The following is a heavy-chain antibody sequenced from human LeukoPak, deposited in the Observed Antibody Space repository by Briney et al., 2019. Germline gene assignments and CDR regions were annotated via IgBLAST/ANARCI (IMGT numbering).Heavy chain of an antibody. CDR1: GFTFSSYT. CDR2: ITGDCNYI. D-gene: IGHD3-3*01. CDR3: ARERNFYYFDY. J-gene: IGHJ4*02. V-gene: IGHV3-21*01. Sequence: GGSLRLSCAASGFTFSSYTMTWVRQAPGKGLEWVSSITGDCNYIFYADSVKGRFTISRDNAQNSLFLELNSLRGEDTAVYYCARERNFYYFDYWGQGALVTVSS.